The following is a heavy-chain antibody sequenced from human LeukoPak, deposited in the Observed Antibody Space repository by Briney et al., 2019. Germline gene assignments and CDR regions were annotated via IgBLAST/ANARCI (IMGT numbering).Heavy chain of an antibody. CDR1: GFTFSNYA. V-gene: IGHV3-23*01. CDR3: TKDWSADY. Sequence: GGSLRLSCAASGFTFSNYARTWVRQAPGKGLEWVSAISADGSDTKYAASVKGRSTISRDNSKNTLSLQMNSLRVEDTAVYYCTKDWSADYWGQGTLVTVSS. J-gene: IGHJ4*02. CDR2: ISADGSDT.